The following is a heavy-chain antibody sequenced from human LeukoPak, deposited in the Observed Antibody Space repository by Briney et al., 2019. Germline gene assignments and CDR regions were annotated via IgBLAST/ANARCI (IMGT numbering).Heavy chain of an antibody. J-gene: IGHJ5*02. V-gene: IGHV3-7*03. CDR1: GFTFSSYW. CDR3: AKVSRQGYCSSTSCYNWFDP. D-gene: IGHD2-2*01. Sequence: GSLRLSCAASGFTFSSYWMSWVRQAPGKGLEWVANIKQDGSEKYYVDSVKGRFTISRDNSKNTLYLQMNSLRAEDTAVYYCAKVSRQGYCSSTSCYNWFDPWGQGTLVTVSS. CDR2: IKQDGSEK.